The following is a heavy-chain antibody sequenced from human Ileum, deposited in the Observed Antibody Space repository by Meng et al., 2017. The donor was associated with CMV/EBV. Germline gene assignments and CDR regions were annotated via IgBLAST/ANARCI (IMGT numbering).Heavy chain of an antibody. CDR1: GGSTRLGRHY. Sequence: SGPRLGTPSESLSLICTVSGGSTRLGRHYCGWFRQPPGKGLEWIGILYYIGTTYYNPSLKSRVTMSVGTSENQFSLKMNSVTAADTAVYYCARWSPESSSWSGFDFWGQGTLVTVSS. J-gene: IGHJ4*02. D-gene: IGHD6-13*01. CDR3: ARWSPESSSWSGFDF. CDR2: LYYIGTT. V-gene: IGHV4-39*07.